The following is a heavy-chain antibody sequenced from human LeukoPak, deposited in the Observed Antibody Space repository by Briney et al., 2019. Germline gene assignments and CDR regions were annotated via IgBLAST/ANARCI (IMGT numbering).Heavy chain of an antibody. J-gene: IGHJ4*02. CDR3: ARFLPTPSY. D-gene: IGHD3-3*01. V-gene: IGHV1-2*02. CDR2: INPDSGDT. Sequence: ASVKVSCKASGFTITGAYMHWVRQAPGQGLEWMGWINPDSGDTNSAQNFQGRVTLTRDTSISTAYMELNSLRSDDTAVYYCARFLPTPSYWGQGTLVTVSS. CDR1: GFTITGAY.